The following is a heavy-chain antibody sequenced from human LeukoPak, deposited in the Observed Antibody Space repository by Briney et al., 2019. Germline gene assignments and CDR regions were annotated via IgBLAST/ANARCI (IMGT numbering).Heavy chain of an antibody. CDR3: AKDGSGRLNFDY. CDR1: GFTFTSYW. CDR2: IKQDGSEK. Sequence: GGSLRLSCAASGFTFTSYWMTWVRQAPGKGLEWVANIKQDGSEKNYVDSVKGRFTISRDNSKNTLYLQMNSLRAEDTAVYYCAKDGSGRLNFDYWGQGTLVTVSS. V-gene: IGHV3-7*01. D-gene: IGHD3-10*01. J-gene: IGHJ4*02.